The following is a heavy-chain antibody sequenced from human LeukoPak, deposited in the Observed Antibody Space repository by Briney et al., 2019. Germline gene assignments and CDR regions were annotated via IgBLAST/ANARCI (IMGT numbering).Heavy chain of an antibody. Sequence: GASVKVSCTASGGTFSTHAISWVRQSPGPGLEWMGRIFPIIGMTNYAQKFQGRVTITADRSTSTSYMQLSSLRSEDTAVYFCARIYGGNSPSLYDYWGQGTLVTVSS. CDR1: GGTFSTHA. V-gene: IGHV1-69*04. CDR2: IFPIIGMT. D-gene: IGHD4-23*01. J-gene: IGHJ4*02. CDR3: ARIYGGNSPSLYDY.